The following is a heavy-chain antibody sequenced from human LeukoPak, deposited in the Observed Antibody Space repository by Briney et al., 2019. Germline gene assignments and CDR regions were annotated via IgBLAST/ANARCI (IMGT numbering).Heavy chain of an antibody. CDR2: IYSGGST. CDR1: GFTVSSNY. CDR3: ARVALGYFDY. D-gene: IGHD7-27*01. J-gene: IGHJ4*02. V-gene: IGHV3-66*01. Sequence: GGSLRLSCAASGFTVSSNYMSWARQAPGKGLEWVSVIYSGGSTFYADSVKGRFTISRDNSKNALYLQMNSLRAEDTAVYYCARVALGYFDYWGQGTLVTVSS.